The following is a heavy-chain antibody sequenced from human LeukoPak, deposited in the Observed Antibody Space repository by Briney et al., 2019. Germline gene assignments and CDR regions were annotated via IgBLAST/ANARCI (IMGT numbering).Heavy chain of an antibody. CDR1: GFTFSSYA. D-gene: IGHD3-10*01. J-gene: IGHJ4*02. V-gene: IGHV3-23*01. CDR2: ISGSGGST. Sequence: GGSLRLSCAAPGFTFSSYAMSWVRQAPGKGLEWVSAISGSGGSTYYADSVKGRFTISRDNSKNTLYLQMNSLRAEDTAVYYCANFGSGSYVGGFDYWGQGTLVTVSS. CDR3: ANFGSGSYVGGFDY.